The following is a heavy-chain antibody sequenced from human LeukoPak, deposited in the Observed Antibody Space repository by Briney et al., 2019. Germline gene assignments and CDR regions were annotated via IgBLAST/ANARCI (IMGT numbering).Heavy chain of an antibody. J-gene: IGHJ4*02. D-gene: IGHD3-22*01. CDR2: INPNSGGT. V-gene: IGHV1-2*02. Sequence: GASVKVSCKASGYTFTGYYMHWVRQAAGQGLEWMGWINPNSGGTNYAQKFQGRVTMTRDTSISTAYMELSRLRSDDTAVYYCARDRVDYYDRFDYWGQGTLVTVSS. CDR1: GYTFTGYY. CDR3: ARDRVDYYDRFDY.